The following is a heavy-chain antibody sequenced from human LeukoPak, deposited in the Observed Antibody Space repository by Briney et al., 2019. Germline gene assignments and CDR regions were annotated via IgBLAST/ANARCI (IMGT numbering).Heavy chain of an antibody. CDR3: ARTYYDSSGYYQYDAFDI. V-gene: IGHV4-39*01. Sequence: SETLSLTCTVSGGSISSSSFFWAWIRQPPGKGLEWIGTVSYSGTTYYSPSLKSRVTISVDTSKNQFSLKLSSVTAADTAVYYCARTYYDSSGYYQYDAFDIWGQGTMVTVSS. J-gene: IGHJ3*02. D-gene: IGHD3-22*01. CDR2: VSYSGTT. CDR1: GGSISSSSFF.